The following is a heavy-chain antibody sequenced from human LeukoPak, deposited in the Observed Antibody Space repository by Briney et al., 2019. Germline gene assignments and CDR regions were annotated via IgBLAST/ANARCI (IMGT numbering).Heavy chain of an antibody. Sequence: PGGSLGLSCAASGFTFSSYGMHWVRQAPSKGLEWVAVIWYDGSNKYYADSVKGRFTISRDNSKNTLYLQMNSLRAEDTAVYYCAKRAMRDSDAFDIWGQGTMVTVSS. D-gene: IGHD5-24*01. CDR2: IWYDGSNK. J-gene: IGHJ3*02. CDR3: AKRAMRDSDAFDI. V-gene: IGHV3-33*06. CDR1: GFTFSSYG.